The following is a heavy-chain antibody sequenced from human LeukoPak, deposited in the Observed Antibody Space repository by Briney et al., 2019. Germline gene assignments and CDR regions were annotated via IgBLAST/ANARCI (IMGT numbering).Heavy chain of an antibody. CDR2: ITGSGNII. V-gene: IGHV3-23*01. D-gene: IGHD3-10*01. CDR1: GFTFSNYV. CDR3: TNLLY. J-gene: IGHJ4*02. Sequence: GGSLRLSCAASGFTFSNYVMTWVRQTPGKGLEWVSGITGSGNIIYYADSVKGRFTISRDSSKNTFYLQMNSLKVEDTAVYYCTNLLYWGQGTLVTVSS.